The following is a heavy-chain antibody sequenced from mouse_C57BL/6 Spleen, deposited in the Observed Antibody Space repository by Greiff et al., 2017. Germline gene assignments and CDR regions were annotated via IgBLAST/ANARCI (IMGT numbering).Heavy chain of an antibody. J-gene: IGHJ2*01. D-gene: IGHD1-1*01. V-gene: IGHV1-52*01. CDR3: ARGGVLRSLCDY. CDR2: IDPSDSET. CDR1: GYTFTSYW. Sequence: QVQLQQPGAELVRPGSSVKLSCKASGYTFTSYWMHWVKQRPIQGLEWIGNIDPSDSETHYNQKFKDKATLTVDKSSSTAYMQLSSLTSEDSAVYYCARGGVLRSLCDYWGQGTTLTVSS.